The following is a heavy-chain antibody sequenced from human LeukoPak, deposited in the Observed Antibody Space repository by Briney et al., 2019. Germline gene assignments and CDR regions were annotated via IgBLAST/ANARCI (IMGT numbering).Heavy chain of an antibody. CDR1: GFTFDDYA. J-gene: IGHJ4*02. V-gene: IGHV3-23*01. Sequence: GRSLRLSCAAPGFTFDDYAMHWVRQAPGKGLEWVSAISGSGGSTYYADSVKGRFTISRDNSKNTLYLQMNSLRAEDTAVYYCAKVLSHKYYDSSGSFDYWGQGTLVTVSS. CDR2: ISGSGGST. D-gene: IGHD3-22*01. CDR3: AKVLSHKYYDSSGSFDY.